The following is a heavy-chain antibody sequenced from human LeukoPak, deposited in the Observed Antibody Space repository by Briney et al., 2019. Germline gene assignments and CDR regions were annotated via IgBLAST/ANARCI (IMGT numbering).Heavy chain of an antibody. CDR2: IYASGGT. V-gene: IGHV4-4*07. CDR3: ARSGTESGSYRRFDS. D-gene: IGHD1-26*01. Sequence: SETLSLTCTVSGGSINSYFWSWIRQPAGKGLEWVGRIYASGGTHYNPSPTNRVTISSDTSKNQFSLRLNSVTAADTAVYYCARSGTESGSYRRFDSWGQGTLVTVSS. J-gene: IGHJ4*02. CDR1: GGSINSYF.